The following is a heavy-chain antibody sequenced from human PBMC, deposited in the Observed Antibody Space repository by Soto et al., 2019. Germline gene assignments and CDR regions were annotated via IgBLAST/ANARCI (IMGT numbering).Heavy chain of an antibody. Sequence: ASVMVSCKASGYTFSSYAIHWVRQAPVQSLEWMGWINAGYGNTKSSQKFQDRVTMSRDTSESTSYMELTSLRSEDTAVYYCARDAGDATFDFWGHGTLDTVSS. J-gene: IGHJ4*01. CDR1: GYTFSSYA. CDR2: INAGYGNT. D-gene: IGHD6-13*01. CDR3: ARDAGDATFDF. V-gene: IGHV1-3*01.